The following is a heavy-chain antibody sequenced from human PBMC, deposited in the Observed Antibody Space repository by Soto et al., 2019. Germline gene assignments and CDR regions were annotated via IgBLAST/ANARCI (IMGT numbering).Heavy chain of an antibody. D-gene: IGHD6-6*01. CDR1: GASISGFY. CDR3: ARVQLVRGVYYYGMDV. J-gene: IGHJ6*02. CDR2: IYHSGST. Sequence: PSETRSFPGTLSGASISGFYWRWVRQPPGKGLEWIGEIYHSGSTNYNPSTKSRVTISVDKSKNQFSLKLSSVTAADTAVYYCARVQLVRGVYYYGMDVWGQGTTVTVSS. V-gene: IGHV4-4*02.